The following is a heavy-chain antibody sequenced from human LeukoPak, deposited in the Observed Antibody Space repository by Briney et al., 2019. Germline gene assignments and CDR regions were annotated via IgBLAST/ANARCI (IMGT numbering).Heavy chain of an antibody. CDR2: ISSSSSYI. Sequence: PGGSLRLSCAASGFTFSSYSMNWVRQAPGKGLEWVSSISSSSSYIYYADSVKGRFTISRDNTKNSLYLQMNSLRAEDTAVYYCARGIVAAGNYWGQGTLVTVSS. D-gene: IGHD6-13*01. V-gene: IGHV3-21*01. CDR3: ARGIVAAGNY. J-gene: IGHJ4*02. CDR1: GFTFSSYS.